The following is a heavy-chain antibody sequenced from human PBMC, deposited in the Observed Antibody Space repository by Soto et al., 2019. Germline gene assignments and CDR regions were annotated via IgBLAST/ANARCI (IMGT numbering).Heavy chain of an antibody. CDR3: ARHDKSNAGVYYYNGLDV. CDR1: GYNFANYW. D-gene: IGHD3-9*01. V-gene: IGHV5-10-1*01. CDR2: IDPSDSYT. Sequence: GESLKISCKGSGYNFANYWISWVRQMPGKGLEWMGRIDPSDSYTKYSPSFQGHVTISGDMSISTAYLQWSSLRASDTAMYYCARHDKSNAGVYYYNGLDVWGQGTTVRVSS. J-gene: IGHJ6*02.